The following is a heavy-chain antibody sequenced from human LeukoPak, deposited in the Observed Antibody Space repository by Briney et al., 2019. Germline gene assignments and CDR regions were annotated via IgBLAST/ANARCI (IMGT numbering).Heavy chain of an antibody. V-gene: IGHV3-53*04. J-gene: IGHJ4*02. CDR3: ARETHYYDSSGFDY. CDR1: GFTFSSYA. D-gene: IGHD3-22*01. CDR2: IYSGGST. Sequence: PGGSLRLSCAASGFTFSSYAMSWVRQAPGKGLEWVSVIYSGGSTYYADSVKGRFTISRHNSKNTLYLQMNSLRAEDTAVYYCARETHYYDSSGFDYWGQGTLVTVSS.